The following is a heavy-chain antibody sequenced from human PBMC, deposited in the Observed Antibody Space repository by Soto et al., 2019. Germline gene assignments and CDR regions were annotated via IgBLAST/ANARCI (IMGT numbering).Heavy chain of an antibody. D-gene: IGHD1-26*01. Sequence: QVQLQESGPRLVKPSETLSLTCTVSGDSMSSYYWSWIRQPAGKGLEWIGRIYTSGRTNYDPPLTSRVTMSIDTSAKQFYLKLTSVTAADTAVYYCARGRGNYGFDFWGQGTMVTVSS. V-gene: IGHV4-4*07. CDR3: ARGRGNYGFDF. CDR1: GDSMSSYY. CDR2: IYTSGRT. J-gene: IGHJ3*01.